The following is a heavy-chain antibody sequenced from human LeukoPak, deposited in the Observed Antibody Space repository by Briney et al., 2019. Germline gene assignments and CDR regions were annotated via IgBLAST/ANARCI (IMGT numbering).Heavy chain of an antibody. CDR2: ISSSSSSSTI. CDR1: GFTFSRFG. V-gene: IGHV3-48*02. Sequence: GGSLRLSCAGSGFTFSRFGMNWVRQAPGKGLEWVSYISSSSSSSTIYYADSVKGRFTISRDNAKNSLYLQMNSLRDEDTAVYYCAQKGGADYWGQGTLVTVSS. CDR3: AQKGGADY. J-gene: IGHJ4*02. D-gene: IGHD2-15*01.